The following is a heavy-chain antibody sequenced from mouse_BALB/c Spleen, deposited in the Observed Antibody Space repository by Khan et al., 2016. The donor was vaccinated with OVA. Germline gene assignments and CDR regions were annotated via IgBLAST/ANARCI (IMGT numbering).Heavy chain of an antibody. Sequence: EVELVESGGDLVKPGGSLKLSCTASGFTFSSYGMSWVRQTPDKRLEWVATISSGGSYTYYPDSVKGRFTISTDNAKNTLYLQMTSLTSEDTAFYSCTRRTPALHAMDYWGQGTSVTVSS. CDR2: ISSGGSYT. V-gene: IGHV5-6*02. CDR3: TRRTPALHAMDY. J-gene: IGHJ4*01. CDR1: GFTFSSYG.